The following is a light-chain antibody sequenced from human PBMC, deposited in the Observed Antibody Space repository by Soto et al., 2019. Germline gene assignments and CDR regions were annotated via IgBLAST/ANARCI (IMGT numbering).Light chain of an antibody. Sequence: EIGWRHSQGTLLFSPGEEASSSSRAIQRFGRGALAWCRQKPGQAPGLLIYGASRRAPGIPDRFSGSGSGTDFPLTISRLEPEDFAVYYCQQYGSSPLTFGPGTKVEIK. CDR1: QRFGRGA. J-gene: IGKJ3*01. V-gene: IGKV3-20*01. CDR3: QQYGSSPLT. CDR2: GAS.